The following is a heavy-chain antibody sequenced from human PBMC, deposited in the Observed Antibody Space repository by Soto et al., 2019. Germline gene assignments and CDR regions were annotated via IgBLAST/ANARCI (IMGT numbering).Heavy chain of an antibody. CDR1: GYTFTNYG. CDR3: ARDWGQQWLAYGMDV. CDR2: ISTYNGHT. V-gene: IGHV1-18*01. J-gene: IGHJ6*02. Sequence: QVQLVQSGAEVKKPGASVKVSCKASGYTFTNYGISWVRQAPGQGLEWMGWISTYNGHTTSAQKLQGRVTMTTDTSTSTAYMELRSLRSDDTAVYYCARDWGQQWLAYGMDVWGPGTTVTVSS. D-gene: IGHD6-19*01.